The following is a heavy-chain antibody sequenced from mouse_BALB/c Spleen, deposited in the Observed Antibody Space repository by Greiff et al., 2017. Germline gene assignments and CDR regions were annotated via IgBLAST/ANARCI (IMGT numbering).Heavy chain of an antibody. D-gene: IGHD1-1*01. CDR3: ARDSYGSSYAMDY. CDR2: IWAGGST. Sequence: VQLQQSGPGLVAPSQSLSITCTVSGFSLTSYGVHWVRQPPGKGLEWLGVIWAGGSTNYNSALMSRLSISKDNSKSQVFLKMNSLQTDDTAMYYCARDSYGSSYAMDYWGQGTSVTVSS. CDR1: GFSLTSYG. V-gene: IGHV2-9*02. J-gene: IGHJ4*01.